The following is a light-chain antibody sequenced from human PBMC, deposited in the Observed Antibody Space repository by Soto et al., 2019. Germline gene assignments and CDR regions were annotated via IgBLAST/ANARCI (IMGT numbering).Light chain of an antibody. CDR1: STDFVSYNR. V-gene: IGLV2-18*01. J-gene: IGLJ1*01. CDR2: EAS. CDR3: SLYTSENTYV. Sequence: QSVVTQPPSVSGSPGQSVTISCTGISTDFVSYNRVSWYQQPPGTAPKLIIYEASNRPSGVPDRFSGSKSGNTASLTISGLQAADEADYYCSLYTSENTYVFGTGTKVTVL.